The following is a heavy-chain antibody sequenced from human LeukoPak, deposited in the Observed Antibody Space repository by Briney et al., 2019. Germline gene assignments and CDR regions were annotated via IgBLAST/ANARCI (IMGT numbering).Heavy chain of an antibody. D-gene: IGHD4-17*01. CDR2: IRYDGSNK. J-gene: IGHJ3*02. CDR3: AGAVTTFRVFDI. CDR1: GFTFSSYG. Sequence: GGSLRLSCAASGFTFSSYGMHWVRQAPGKGLEWVAFIRYDGSNKYYADSVKGRFTISRDNSKNTLYLQMNSLRAEDTAVYYCAGAVTTFRVFDIWGQGTMVTVSS. V-gene: IGHV3-30*02.